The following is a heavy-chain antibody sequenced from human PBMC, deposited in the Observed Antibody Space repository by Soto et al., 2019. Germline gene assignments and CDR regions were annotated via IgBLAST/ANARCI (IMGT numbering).Heavy chain of an antibody. CDR2: LIPLFGTP. CDR1: GGSFTTYA. Sequence: QVQLVQSGAEVKKTGSSVRVSYKASGGSFTTYAINWMRQAPGQGLEWMGGLIPLFGTPNYAQKFQGRLTITADESTSTAHMELSSLRSEDTAVYYCARVAEEELAGASFYDYWGQGTLVTVSS. D-gene: IGHD6-19*01. V-gene: IGHV1-69*01. CDR3: ARVAEEELAGASFYDY. J-gene: IGHJ4*02.